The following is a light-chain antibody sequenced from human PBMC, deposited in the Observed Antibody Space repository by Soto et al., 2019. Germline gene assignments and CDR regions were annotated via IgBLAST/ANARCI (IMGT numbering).Light chain of an antibody. J-gene: IGLJ2*01. CDR3: SSYAGSNKVV. CDR1: SSNFGAGYD. Sequence: QSVLTQPPSVSGAPGQSVTISCTGSSSNFGAGYDVHWYQQHPGKAPKLMIYEVSKRPSGVPDRFSGSKSGNTASLTVSGLQAEDEADYYCSSYAGSNKVVFGGGTKLTVL. V-gene: IGLV2-8*01. CDR2: EVS.